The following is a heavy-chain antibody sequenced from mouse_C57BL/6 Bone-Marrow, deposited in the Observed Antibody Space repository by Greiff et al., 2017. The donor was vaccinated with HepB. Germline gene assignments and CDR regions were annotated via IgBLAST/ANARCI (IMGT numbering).Heavy chain of an antibody. D-gene: IGHD1-1*01. CDR1: GYTFTEYT. J-gene: IGHJ3*01. V-gene: IGHV1-62-2*01. Sequence: QVQLQQSGAELVKPGASVKLSCKVSGYTFTEYTIHWVKQRPGQGLEWIGWFYPGSGSIKYNEKFKDTATLTADKSSSTVYMELRKLTSEDSAVYSCARQGGYDSSQDWFAYWGQGTLVTVSA. CDR2: FYPGSGSI. CDR3: ARQGGYDSSQDWFAY.